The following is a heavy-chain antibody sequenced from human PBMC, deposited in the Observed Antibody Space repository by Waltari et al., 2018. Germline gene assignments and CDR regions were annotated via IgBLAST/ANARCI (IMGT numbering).Heavy chain of an antibody. CDR1: EGSFSAFF. D-gene: IGHD2-15*01. CDR3: VRSHCIGDSCFRYFAS. CDR2: INHGVKT. Sequence: VRLDQWGTELVEPWETLSLTCAVYEGSFSAFFWSWVRQAPGKGLEWIGEINHGVKTDYTPTLKSRLFMSVDPSKNQFSLMLSSVTAADSAVYYCVRSHCIGDSCFRYFASWGQVTLVTVSS. V-gene: IGHV4-34*01. J-gene: IGHJ4*02.